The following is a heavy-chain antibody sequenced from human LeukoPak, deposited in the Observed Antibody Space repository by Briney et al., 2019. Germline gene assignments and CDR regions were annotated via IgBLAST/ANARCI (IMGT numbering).Heavy chain of an antibody. Sequence: PSETLSLTCAVSGYSISSGYYWGWIRQPPGKGLEWIGSIYHSGSTYYNPSLESRVTISVDTSKNQFSLKLSSVTAADTAVYYCARHTASGYYDSSGYCPLPFDYWGQGTLVTVSS. D-gene: IGHD3-22*01. CDR2: IYHSGST. J-gene: IGHJ4*02. CDR3: ARHTASGYYDSSGYCPLPFDY. CDR1: GYSISSGYY. V-gene: IGHV4-38-2*01.